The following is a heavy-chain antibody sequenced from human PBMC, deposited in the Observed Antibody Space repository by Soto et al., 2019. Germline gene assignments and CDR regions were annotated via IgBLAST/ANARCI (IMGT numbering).Heavy chain of an antibody. CDR1: GGSFSGYY. CDR3: ARGDEVATSLRIRAGGMDV. J-gene: IGHJ6*02. Sequence: QVQLQQWGAGLLKPSETMSLTCAVYGGSFSGYYWSWIRQPPGKGLEWIGEINHSGSTNYNPSLKSRVTIAVDTSKIQFSLKLSSVTAPDTAVYYCARGDEVATSLRIRAGGMDVWGQGTTVPVSS. CDR2: INHSGST. V-gene: IGHV4-34*01. D-gene: IGHD5-12*01.